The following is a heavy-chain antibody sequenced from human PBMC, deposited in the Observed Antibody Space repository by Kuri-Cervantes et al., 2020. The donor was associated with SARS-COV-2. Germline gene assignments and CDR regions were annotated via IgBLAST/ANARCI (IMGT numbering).Heavy chain of an antibody. Sequence: GESLKISCVASGFTFSGYGMHWVRQAPGKGLEWVALISYDGSNKFYADSVKGRFTISRDNSKNTLYLQMNSLRAEDTAVYYCAKDQHGIVVVMAAIDYWGQGTLVTVSS. CDR3: AKDQHGIVVVMAAIDY. CDR2: ISYDGSNK. CDR1: GFTFSGYG. D-gene: IGHD2-15*01. J-gene: IGHJ4*02. V-gene: IGHV3-30*18.